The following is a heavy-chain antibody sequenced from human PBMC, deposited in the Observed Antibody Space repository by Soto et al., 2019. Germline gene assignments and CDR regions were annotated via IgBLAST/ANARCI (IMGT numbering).Heavy chain of an antibody. Sequence: SGPTLVNPTQTLTLTCTFSGFSLSTSGMRVSWIRQPPGKALEWLARIDWDDDKLYSTSLKTRLTISKDTSKNQVVLTMTNMDPVDTATYYCARHSLPGAPGWFDPWGQGTLVTVSS. CDR2: IDWDDDK. V-gene: IGHV2-70*04. D-gene: IGHD1-26*01. J-gene: IGHJ5*02. CDR1: GFSLSTSGMR. CDR3: ARHSLPGAPGWFDP.